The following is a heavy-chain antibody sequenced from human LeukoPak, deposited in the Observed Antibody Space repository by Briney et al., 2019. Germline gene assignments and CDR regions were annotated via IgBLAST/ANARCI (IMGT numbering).Heavy chain of an antibody. Sequence: SVKVSCKASGGTFSSYAISWVRQAPGQGLEWMGGIIPIFGTANYAQKFQGRVTITADESTSTAYMELSSLRSEDTAVYYCARGSYDSSDFEYFQHWGQGTLVTVSS. CDR1: GGTFSSYA. D-gene: IGHD3-22*01. CDR3: ARGSYDSSDFEYFQH. V-gene: IGHV1-69*13. J-gene: IGHJ1*01. CDR2: IIPIFGTA.